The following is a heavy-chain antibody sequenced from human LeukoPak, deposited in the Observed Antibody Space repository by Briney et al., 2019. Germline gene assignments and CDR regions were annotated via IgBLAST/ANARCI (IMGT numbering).Heavy chain of an antibody. D-gene: IGHD6-13*01. CDR2: IIPIFGTA. Sequence: GASVKVSCKASGGTFSSYAISWVRQAPGQGLEWMGGIIPIFGTANYAQKFQGRVTITADESTSTAYMELSSLRSEDTAVYYCTSQAAAGTDFDYWGQGTLVTVSS. J-gene: IGHJ4*02. CDR3: TSQAAAGTDFDY. V-gene: IGHV1-69*13. CDR1: GGTFSSYA.